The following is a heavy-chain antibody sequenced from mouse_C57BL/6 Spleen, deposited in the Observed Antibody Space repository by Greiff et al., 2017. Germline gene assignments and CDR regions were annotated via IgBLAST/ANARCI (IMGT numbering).Heavy chain of an antibody. J-gene: IGHJ2*01. CDR3: ARADYDYDPFDY. CDR2: IYPGSGST. Sequence: QVQLQQPGAELVKPGASVKMSCKASGYTFTSYWITWVKQRPGQGLEWIGDIYPGSGSTNYNEKFKSKATLTVDTSSSTAYMQRSSLTSEDSAVYYCARADYDYDPFDYWGQGTTLTVSS. D-gene: IGHD2-4*01. CDR1: GYTFTSYW. V-gene: IGHV1-55*01.